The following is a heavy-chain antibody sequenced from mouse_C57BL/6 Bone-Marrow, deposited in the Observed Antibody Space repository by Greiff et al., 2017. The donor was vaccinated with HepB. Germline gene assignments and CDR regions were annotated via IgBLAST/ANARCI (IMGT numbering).Heavy chain of an antibody. CDR2: IDPEDGET. CDR3: ARGSSYLCYAIDY. J-gene: IGHJ4*01. V-gene: IGHV14-2*01. Sequence: EVQLQQSGAELVKPGASVKLSCTASGFNFTDYYMHWVKQRTEQGLEWIGRIDPEDGETKYAQKFQGKATITADTSSNTAYLQLSSLTAEDAAVYYCARGSSYLCYAIDYWGQGTSVTVSS. D-gene: IGHD1-1*01. CDR1: GFNFTDYY.